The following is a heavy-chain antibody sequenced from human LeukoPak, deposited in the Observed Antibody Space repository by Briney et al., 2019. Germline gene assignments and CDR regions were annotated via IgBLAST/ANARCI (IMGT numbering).Heavy chain of an antibody. CDR3: ARSPMVRGVILGYNWFDP. CDR1: GYTFTSYA. CDR2: INTNTGNP. D-gene: IGHD3-10*01. Sequence: ASVKVSCKASGYTFTSYAMNWVRQAPGQGLEWMGWINTNTGNPTYAQGFTGRFVFSLDTSVSTAYLQISSLKAEDTAVYYCARSPMVRGVILGYNWFDPWGQGTLVIVSS. V-gene: IGHV7-4-1*02. J-gene: IGHJ5*02.